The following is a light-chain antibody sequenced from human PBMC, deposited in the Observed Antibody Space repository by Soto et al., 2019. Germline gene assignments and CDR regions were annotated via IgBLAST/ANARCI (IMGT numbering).Light chain of an antibody. CDR3: QQRSNWPPGFT. J-gene: IGKJ3*01. CDR1: QSVSRY. Sequence: EIVLTQSPATLSLSPGERATLSCRASQSVSRYLAWYQQKPGQAPRPLIYDAFNRATGIPARFSGSGSGTDFTLTISSLEPEDFAVYYCQQRSNWPPGFTLGPGTKVDIK. CDR2: DAF. V-gene: IGKV3-11*01.